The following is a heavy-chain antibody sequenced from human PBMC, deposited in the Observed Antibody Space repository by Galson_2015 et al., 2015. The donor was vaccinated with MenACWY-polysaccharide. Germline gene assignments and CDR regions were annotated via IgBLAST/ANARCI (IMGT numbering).Heavy chain of an antibody. CDR3: ANPGLSTGRTSDVDY. CDR1: GFTFNGYT. D-gene: IGHD1-14*01. CDR2: ISGSGAST. V-gene: IGHV3-23*01. J-gene: IGHJ4*02. Sequence: SLRLSCAASGFTFNGYTMSWVRQAPGKGLEWVSAISGSGASTYYADSVKGRFTISRDNSKNMLYLQMNSLRAEDTAVYYCANPGLSTGRTSDVDYWGQGTLVTVSS.